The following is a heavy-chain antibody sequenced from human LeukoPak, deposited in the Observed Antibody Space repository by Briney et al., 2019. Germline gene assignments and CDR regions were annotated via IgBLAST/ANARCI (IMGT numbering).Heavy chain of an antibody. CDR3: ARDYYDSSGYPLDY. J-gene: IGHJ4*02. D-gene: IGHD3-22*01. Sequence: GGSLRLSCAASRFTFSSYGMHWVRQAPGKGLEWVAVIWYDGSNKYYADSVKGRFTISRDNSKNTLYLQMNSLRAEDTAVYYCARDYYDSSGYPLDYWGQGTLVTVSS. V-gene: IGHV3-33*01. CDR2: IWYDGSNK. CDR1: RFTFSSYG.